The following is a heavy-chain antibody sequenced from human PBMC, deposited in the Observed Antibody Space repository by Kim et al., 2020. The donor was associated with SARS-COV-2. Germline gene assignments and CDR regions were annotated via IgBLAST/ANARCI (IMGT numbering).Heavy chain of an antibody. CDR2: INHSGST. D-gene: IGHD4-17*01. J-gene: IGHJ6*01. CDR3: ARGPKNYGDYEETYYGMD. Sequence: SETLSLTCAVYGGSFSGYYWSWIRQPPGKGLEWIGEINHSGSTNYNPSLKSRVTISVDTSKNQFSLKLSSVTAADTAVYYCARGPKNYGDYEETYYGMD. CDR1: GGSFSGYY. V-gene: IGHV4-34*01.